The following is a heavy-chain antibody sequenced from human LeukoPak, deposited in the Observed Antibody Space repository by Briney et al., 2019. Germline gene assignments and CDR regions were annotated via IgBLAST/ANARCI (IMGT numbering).Heavy chain of an antibody. CDR1: GGSFSGYY. CDR2: INHSGST. CDR3: ARMKVVVITGWFDP. Sequence: SVTLSLTCAVYGGSFSGYYWSWIRQPPGKGLEWIGEINHSGSTNYNPSLKSRVTISVDTSKNQFSLKLSSVAAADTAVYYCARMKVVVITGWFDPWGQGTLVTVSS. D-gene: IGHD3-22*01. J-gene: IGHJ5*02. V-gene: IGHV4-34*01.